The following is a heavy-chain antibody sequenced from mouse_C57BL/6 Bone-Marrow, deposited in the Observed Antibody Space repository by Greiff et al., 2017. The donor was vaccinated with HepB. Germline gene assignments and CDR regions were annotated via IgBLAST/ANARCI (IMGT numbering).Heavy chain of an antibody. D-gene: IGHD4-1*01. CDR1: GYAFSSSW. Sequence: QVQLQQSGPELVKPGASVKISCKASGYAFSSSWMNWVKQRPGKGLEWIGRIYPGDGDTNYNGKFKGKATLTADKSSSTAYMELRSLTSEDSAVYFCARKLGIAYWGQGTLVTVSA. V-gene: IGHV1-82*01. CDR3: ARKLGIAY. J-gene: IGHJ3*01. CDR2: IYPGDGDT.